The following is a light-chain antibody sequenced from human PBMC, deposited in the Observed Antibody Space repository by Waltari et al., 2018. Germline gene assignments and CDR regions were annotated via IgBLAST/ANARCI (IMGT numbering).Light chain of an antibody. J-gene: IGLJ1*01. CDR1: DSDVGASDF. Sequence: QSALTQPASVSGSPGQSITISCSGTDSDVGASDFVPWYQHPPGKAPHLIIYEVSNRPSGISNRFSASKSGNTASLTISGLQAEDEADYYCSSYTTSSAPGVFGTGTRVTVL. CDR3: SSYTTSSAPGV. V-gene: IGLV2-14*01. CDR2: EVS.